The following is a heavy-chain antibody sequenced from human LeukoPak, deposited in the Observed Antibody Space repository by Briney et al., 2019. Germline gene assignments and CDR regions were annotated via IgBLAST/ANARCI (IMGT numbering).Heavy chain of an antibody. J-gene: IGHJ4*02. Sequence: GGSLRLSCAASGFTFSSYGMHWVRQAPGKGLEWVAVISYDGSNKYYADSVKGRFTISRDNSKNTLYLQMNSLRAEDTAVYYCARVDGYNTFDYWGQGTLVTVSS. D-gene: IGHD5-24*01. CDR2: ISYDGSNK. V-gene: IGHV3-30*03. CDR3: ARVDGYNTFDY. CDR1: GFTFSSYG.